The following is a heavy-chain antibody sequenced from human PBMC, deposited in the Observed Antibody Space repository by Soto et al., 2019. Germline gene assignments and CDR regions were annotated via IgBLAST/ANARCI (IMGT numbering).Heavy chain of an antibody. CDR2: IVPIYRTA. CDR1: GGTFSSYR. V-gene: IGHV1-69*13. D-gene: IGHD6-13*01. Sequence: SVKVSCKASGGTFSSYRINWVRQAPGQGLEWVGGIVPIYRTADYAQKFQGRVTITADESARTSYMGLRSLKSQDTAVYYCVRDSGAKLSSSWGQGTLVTVSS. J-gene: IGHJ4*02. CDR3: VRDSGAKLSSS.